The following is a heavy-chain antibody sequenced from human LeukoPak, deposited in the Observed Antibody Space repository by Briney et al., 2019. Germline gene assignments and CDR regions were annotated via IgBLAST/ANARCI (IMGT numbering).Heavy chain of an antibody. D-gene: IGHD2-2*02. V-gene: IGHV4-34*01. CDR2: INHSGST. Sequence: PSETLSLTCAVYGRSFSGYYWSWIRQPPGKGLEWIGEINHSGSTNYNPSLKSRVTISVDTSKNQFSLKLSSVTAADTAVYYCARGRGYCSRTSCYRGPTNWFDPWGQGTLVTVSS. CDR1: GRSFSGYY. CDR3: ARGRGYCSRTSCYRGPTNWFDP. J-gene: IGHJ5*02.